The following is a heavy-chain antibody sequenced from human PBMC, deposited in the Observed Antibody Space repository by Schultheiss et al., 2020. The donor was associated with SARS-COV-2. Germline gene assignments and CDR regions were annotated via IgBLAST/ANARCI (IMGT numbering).Heavy chain of an antibody. D-gene: IGHD2-15*01. J-gene: IGHJ4*02. Sequence: SGPTLVKPTQTLTLTCTFSGSSLNTRGVGVGWVRQPPGEALEWLALIYWNDDKRYIPFLKSRLTITKDTSKNQVVLIATNMDPVDTATYYCAQAGLGGSPDRYYFDYWGQGTLVTVSS. V-gene: IGHV2-5*01. CDR3: AQAGLGGSPDRYYFDY. CDR2: IYWNDDK. CDR1: GSSLNTRGVG.